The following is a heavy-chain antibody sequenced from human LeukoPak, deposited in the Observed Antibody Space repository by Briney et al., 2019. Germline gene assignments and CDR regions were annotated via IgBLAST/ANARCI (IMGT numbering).Heavy chain of an antibody. V-gene: IGHV4-59*12. CDR3: ARVKGSGYCDY. D-gene: IGHD2-15*01. J-gene: IGHJ4*02. CDR1: GGSISRYY. Sequence: SETLSLTCTVSGGSISRYYWSWIRQPPGKGLEWIGYIYYSGSTNYNPSLKSRVAISVDRSKNQFSLKLSSVTAADTAVYYCARVKGSGYCDYWGQGTLVTVSS. CDR2: IYYSGST.